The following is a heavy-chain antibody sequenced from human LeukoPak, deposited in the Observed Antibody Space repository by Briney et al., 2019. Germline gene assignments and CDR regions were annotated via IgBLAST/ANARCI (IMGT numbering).Heavy chain of an antibody. Sequence: ASVKVSCKASGYTFTSYYMHWVRQAPGQGLEWMGIINPSGGSTSYAQKFQGGVTMTRDTSTSTVHMELSSLRSEDTAVYYCASSRETTVTPNLDYWGQGTLVTVSS. CDR1: GYTFTSYY. J-gene: IGHJ4*02. CDR3: ASSRETTVTPNLDY. CDR2: INPSGGST. V-gene: IGHV1-46*03. D-gene: IGHD4-17*01.